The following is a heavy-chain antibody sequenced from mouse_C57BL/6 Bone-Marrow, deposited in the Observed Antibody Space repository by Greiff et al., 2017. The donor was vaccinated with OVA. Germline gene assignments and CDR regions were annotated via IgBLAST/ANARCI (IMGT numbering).Heavy chain of an antibody. CDR3: ARNELYYYGSQFAY. D-gene: IGHD1-1*01. CDR2: IYPGSGST. Sequence: VQLQQPGAELVKPGASVKMSCKASGYTFTSYWITWVKQRPGQGLEWIGDIYPGSGSTNYNEKFKSKATLTVDTSSSTAYMQLSSLTSEDSAVYYCARNELYYYGSQFAYWGQGTLVTVSA. V-gene: IGHV1-55*01. CDR1: GYTFTSYW. J-gene: IGHJ3*01.